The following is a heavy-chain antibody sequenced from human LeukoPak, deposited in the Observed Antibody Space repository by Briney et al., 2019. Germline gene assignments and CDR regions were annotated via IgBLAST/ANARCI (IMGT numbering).Heavy chain of an antibody. J-gene: IGHJ4*02. D-gene: IGHD3-22*01. CDR3: AREGITMIVETYYFDY. CDR2: ISYDGGNK. Sequence: GRSLRLSCAASGFTFSSYAMHWVRQVPGKGLEWVAVISYDGGNKYYADSVKGRFTISRDNSKNTLYLQMNSLRAEDTAVYYCAREGITMIVETYYFDYWGQGTLVTVSS. V-gene: IGHV3-30-3*01. CDR1: GFTFSSYA.